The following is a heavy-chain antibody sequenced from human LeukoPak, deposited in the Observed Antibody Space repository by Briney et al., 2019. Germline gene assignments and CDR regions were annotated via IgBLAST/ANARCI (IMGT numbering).Heavy chain of an antibody. D-gene: IGHD3-3*02. V-gene: IGHV3-66*01. CDR2: IYSGGST. Sequence: GGSLRLSCAASGFTVSSNYMSWVRQAPGKGLEWGSIIYSGGSTHYADSVKGRFTISRDSSKNTLYLQMNSLRAEDTAVYYCAKATSPVISRNLFDRWGQGTLVTVSS. J-gene: IGHJ5*02. CDR3: AKATSPVISRNLFDR. CDR1: GFTVSSNY.